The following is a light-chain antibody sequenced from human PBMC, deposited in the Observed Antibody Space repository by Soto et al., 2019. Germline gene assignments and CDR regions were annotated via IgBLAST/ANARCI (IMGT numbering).Light chain of an antibody. Sequence: DIEMTQSPSTLSASVGDRVTITCRASQTIRRWLAWYQQRPGKAPKVLIYDASTLESGVPARFSGSGSETEVTLTISILQPEDSATYYCQHYNSDPWTFGQGTKVEIK. CDR1: QTIRRW. CDR2: DAS. V-gene: IGKV1-5*01. CDR3: QHYNSDPWT. J-gene: IGKJ1*01.